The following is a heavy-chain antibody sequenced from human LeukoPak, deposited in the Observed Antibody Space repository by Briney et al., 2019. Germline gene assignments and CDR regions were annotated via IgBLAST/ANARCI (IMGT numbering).Heavy chain of an antibody. CDR2: INPNSGGT. Sequence: ASVKVSCKASGYTFTGYYMHWVRQAPGQGLEWMGWINPNSGGTNYAQKFQGGVTMTRDTSISTAYMELSRLRSDDTAVYYCAKGVGSGSYSLFDYWGQGTLVTVSS. CDR3: AKGVGSGSYSLFDY. D-gene: IGHD3-10*01. J-gene: IGHJ4*02. V-gene: IGHV1-2*02. CDR1: GYTFTGYY.